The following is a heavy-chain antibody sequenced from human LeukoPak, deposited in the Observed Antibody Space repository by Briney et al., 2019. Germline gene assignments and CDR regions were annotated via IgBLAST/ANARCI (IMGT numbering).Heavy chain of an antibody. D-gene: IGHD3-16*01. Sequence: ASVKVSCKASGYTFTGYYMHWVRQAPGQGLEWMGWINPNSGGTNYAQKFQGRVTMTRDTSISTAYMELSSLRSEDTAVYYCARAPLHYDYVWGSPADVWGQGTTVTVSS. V-gene: IGHV1-2*02. CDR3: ARAPLHYDYVWGSPADV. CDR1: GYTFTGYY. J-gene: IGHJ6*02. CDR2: INPNSGGT.